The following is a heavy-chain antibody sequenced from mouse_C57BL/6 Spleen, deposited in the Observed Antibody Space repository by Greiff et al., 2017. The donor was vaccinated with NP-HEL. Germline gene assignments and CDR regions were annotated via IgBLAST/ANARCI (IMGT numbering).Heavy chain of an antibody. CDR3: ARVPNYSDSSYYYYAMDY. J-gene: IGHJ4*01. D-gene: IGHD1-1*01. V-gene: IGHV1-82*01. CDR1: GYAFSSSW. CDR2: IYPGDGDT. Sequence: VQLQQSGPELVKPGASVKISCKASGYAFSSSWMNWVKQRPGKGLEWIGRIYPGDGDTNYNGKFKGKATLTADKSSSTAYMQLSSLTSEDSAVYFCARVPNYSDSSYYYYAMDYWGQGTSVTVSS.